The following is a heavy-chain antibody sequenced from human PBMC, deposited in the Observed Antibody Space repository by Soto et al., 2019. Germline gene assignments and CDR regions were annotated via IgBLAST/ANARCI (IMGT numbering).Heavy chain of an antibody. J-gene: IGHJ6*03. Sequence: ASVKVSCKASGYTFTSYGISWVRQAPGQGLEWMGWISAYNGNTNYAQKLQGRVTMTTDTSTSTAYMELRSLRSDDTAVYYCAREGEFFYYGSEPRDYMDVWGKGTTVTVSS. V-gene: IGHV1-18*01. CDR2: ISAYNGNT. D-gene: IGHD3-10*01. CDR1: GYTFTSYG. CDR3: AREGEFFYYGSEPRDYMDV.